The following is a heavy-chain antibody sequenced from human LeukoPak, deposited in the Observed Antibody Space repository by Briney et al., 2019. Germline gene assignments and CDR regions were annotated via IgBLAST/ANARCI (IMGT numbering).Heavy chain of an antibody. CDR3: VKSGYSTSSDIDY. J-gene: IGHJ4*02. V-gene: IGHV3-64D*09. CDR1: GFTFSAHA. CDR2: INSNGDST. Sequence: PGGSLRLSCSVSGFTFSAHAMHWFRQPPGKGLEFLSSINSNGDSTYHADSVKGRFTISRDNSRSTLYLQMKSLRPEDTAVYYCVKSGYSTSSDIDYWGQGTLVTVSS. D-gene: IGHD6-6*01.